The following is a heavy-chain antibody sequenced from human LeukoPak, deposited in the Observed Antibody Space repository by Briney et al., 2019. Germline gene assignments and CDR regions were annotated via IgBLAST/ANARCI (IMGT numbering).Heavy chain of an antibody. Sequence: ASVKVSCRASGYTFTSYYMHWVRQAPGQGLEWMGIINPSGGSTSYAQKFQGRVTMTRDMSTSTVYMELSSLRSEDTAVYYCAREPPRGGSYYVAGFAPWGQEPRATV. V-gene: IGHV1-46*01. D-gene: IGHD1-26*01. J-gene: IGHJ5*02. CDR2: INPSGGST. CDR1: GYTFTSYY. CDR3: AREPPRGGSYYVAGFAP.